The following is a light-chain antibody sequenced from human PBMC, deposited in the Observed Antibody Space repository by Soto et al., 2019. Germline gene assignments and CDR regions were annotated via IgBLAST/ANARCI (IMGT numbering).Light chain of an antibody. CDR1: SSNIGNNY. J-gene: IGLJ2*01. V-gene: IGLV6-57*02. CDR2: EDN. Sequence: LTQPPSVSAAPGQTVTISCSGSSSNIGNNYVSWYQQLPGTAPTPVIYEDNQRPSGVPDRFSGSIDSSANSASLIISGLKTEDEADYFCQSFDSSSVVFGGGTKVTVL. CDR3: QSFDSSSVV.